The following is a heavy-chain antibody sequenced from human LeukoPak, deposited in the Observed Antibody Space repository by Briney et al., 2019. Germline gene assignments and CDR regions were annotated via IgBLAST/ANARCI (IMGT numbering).Heavy chain of an antibody. CDR2: ISIGGDYT. CDR1: GFTFSGSA. CDR3: ARLHSATITADFDH. Sequence: GGSLRLSCAASGFTFSGSAMSWVRQAPGKGLEWVSGISIGGDYTYYADSVKGRFTISRDNSKNTLSLQMSNLRAEDTAIYYCARLHSATITADFDHWGQGTLVTVSS. V-gene: IGHV3-23*01. D-gene: IGHD1-14*01. J-gene: IGHJ4*02.